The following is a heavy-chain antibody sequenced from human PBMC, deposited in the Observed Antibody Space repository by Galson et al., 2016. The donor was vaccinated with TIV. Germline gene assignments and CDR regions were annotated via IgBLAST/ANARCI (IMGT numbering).Heavy chain of an antibody. J-gene: IGHJ4*02. Sequence: SLRLSCATSGFTLSHKYMSWVRQAPGKGLECVSVIDSSGTTYYADSVKGRFTISSDNSQNTINLQMNSLRADDTAVYYCARSYDSSANRGRFDLWGQGTLVIVSS. D-gene: IGHD3-22*01. CDR2: IDSSGTT. CDR1: GFTLSHKY. V-gene: IGHV3-53*01. CDR3: ARSYDSSANRGRFDL.